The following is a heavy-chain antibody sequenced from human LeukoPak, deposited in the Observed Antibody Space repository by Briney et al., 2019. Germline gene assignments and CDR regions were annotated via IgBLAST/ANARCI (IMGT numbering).Heavy chain of an antibody. CDR1: GYTFTGYY. CDR2: INPNSGGT. V-gene: IGHV1-2*02. CDR3: ANSITRADSSGWYFRAFDI. Sequence: ASVKVSCKASGYTFTGYYMHWVRQAPGQGLEWMGWINPNSGGTNYAQKFQGRVTMTRDTSISTAYMELSRLRSDDTAVYYCANSITRADSSGWYFRAFDIWGQGTMVTVSS. D-gene: IGHD6-19*01. J-gene: IGHJ3*02.